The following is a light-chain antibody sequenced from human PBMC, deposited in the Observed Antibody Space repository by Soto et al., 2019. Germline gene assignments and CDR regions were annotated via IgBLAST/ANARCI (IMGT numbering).Light chain of an antibody. Sequence: ELVWTQSPATLSLSHVERATLSCRASQSVSNYLAWYQQTHGPAPRLLIYDASNSATGIPARFSGSGAWTDFTPPLRRLEPGDFAVYFGQQYRNWPKITGCQGTRLEIK. CDR1: QSVSNY. CDR3: QQYRNWPKIT. CDR2: DAS. J-gene: IGKJ5*01. V-gene: IGKV3-11*01.